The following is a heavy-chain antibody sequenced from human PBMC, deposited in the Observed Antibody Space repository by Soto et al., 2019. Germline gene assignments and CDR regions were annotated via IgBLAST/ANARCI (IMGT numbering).Heavy chain of an antibody. J-gene: IGHJ4*02. Sequence: PSETLSLTCSVSGGSLSSHDWTWIRQPPGKGLECIGYISYSGNTNYNPSLKSRVNISLDTSKNQFSLKLSSVTAADTALYYCARRPSVWPYFDYWGQGALDPVSS. D-gene: IGHD2-2*01. CDR3: ARRPSVWPYFDY. CDR2: ISYSGNT. CDR1: GGSLSSHD. V-gene: IGHV4-59*11.